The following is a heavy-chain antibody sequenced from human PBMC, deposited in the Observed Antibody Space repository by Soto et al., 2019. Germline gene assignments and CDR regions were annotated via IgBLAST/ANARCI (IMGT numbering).Heavy chain of an antibody. CDR3: AHTRITMIVVVNYFDY. D-gene: IGHD3-22*01. J-gene: IGHJ4*02. CDR1: GFSLSTSGVG. V-gene: IGHV2-5*01. CDR2: IYWNDDK. Sequence: QITLKESGPTLVKPTQTLTLTCTFSGFSLSTSGVGVGWIRQPPGKALEWLALIYWNDDKRYSPSLKSRLTITKHTPKNQVVLTMTNMDPVDTATYYCAHTRITMIVVVNYFDYWGQGTLVTVAS.